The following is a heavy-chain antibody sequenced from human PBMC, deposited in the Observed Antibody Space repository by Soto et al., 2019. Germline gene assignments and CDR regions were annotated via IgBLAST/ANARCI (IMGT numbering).Heavy chain of an antibody. CDR3: AKGGRQWLVTSDFNY. D-gene: IGHD6-19*01. CDR2: VSHDGRNT. Sequence: VQLVESGGGVVQPGRSLRLSCAASGFTFSAYPMHWCRQAQGKGLEWVAVVSHDGRNTHKPDSVKGRFTISRDSSKNKVSLEMTSLRAEDTAVYYCAKGGRQWLVTSDFNYWGQGARVTVSS. CDR1: GFTFSAYP. V-gene: IGHV3-30*18. J-gene: IGHJ4*02.